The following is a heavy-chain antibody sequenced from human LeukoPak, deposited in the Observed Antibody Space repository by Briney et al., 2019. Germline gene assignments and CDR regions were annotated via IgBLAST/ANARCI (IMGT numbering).Heavy chain of an antibody. CDR1: GFTFSSYA. Sequence: GGSLTLSCAASGFTFSSYAMSWVRQAPGKGREGVSAISGSGGSTYYADSVKGRFTISRDNYKNTLYLQMNSLRAEDTAVYYCATGEMATKVYWGQGTLVTVSS. CDR2: ISGSGGST. CDR3: ATGEMATKVY. V-gene: IGHV3-23*01. D-gene: IGHD5-24*01. J-gene: IGHJ4*02.